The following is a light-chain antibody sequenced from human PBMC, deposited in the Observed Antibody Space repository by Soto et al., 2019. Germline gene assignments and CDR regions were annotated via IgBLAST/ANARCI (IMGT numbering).Light chain of an antibody. V-gene: IGLV9-49*01. CDR2: VGTGGIVG. CDR3: GADHGSGSNFVVV. J-gene: IGLJ2*01. Sequence: QAVVTQPPSASASLGASVTLTCTLSSGYSNYKVDWYQQRPGKGPRFVMRVGTGGIVGSKGVGIPDRFSVLGSGLNRYLTIKNIQEEDESDYHCGADHGSGSNFVVVFGGGTKLTVL. CDR1: SGYSNYK.